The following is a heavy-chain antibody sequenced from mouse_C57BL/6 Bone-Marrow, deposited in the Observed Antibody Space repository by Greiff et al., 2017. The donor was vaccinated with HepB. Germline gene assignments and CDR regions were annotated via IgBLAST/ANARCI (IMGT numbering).Heavy chain of an antibody. D-gene: IGHD2-4*01. CDR2: SRNKANDYTT. CDR3: ARDAPYEYGGAMDY. CDR1: GFTFSDFY. J-gene: IGHJ4*01. V-gene: IGHV7-1*01. Sequence: EVQLVESGGGLVQSGRSLRLSCATSGFTFSDFYMEWVRQAPGKGLEWIAASRNKANDYTTEYSASVKGRFIVSRDTSQSILYLQMNALRAEDTAIYYCARDAPYEYGGAMDYWGQGTSVTVSS.